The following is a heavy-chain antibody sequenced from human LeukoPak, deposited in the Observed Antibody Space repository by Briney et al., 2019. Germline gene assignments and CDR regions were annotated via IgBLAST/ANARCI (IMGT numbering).Heavy chain of an antibody. CDR3: AREHYFYHMDG. J-gene: IGHJ6*03. Sequence: GGSLRLSCAASGLRFSDYYVSWIRQAPGKGLQWVSYISSGGDIMHYADSVKGRFTISRDNAENSLYLQMNSLRAEDTAVYYCAREHYFYHMDGWGEGTTVTVSS. V-gene: IGHV3-11*04. CDR2: ISSGGDIM. CDR1: GLRFSDYY.